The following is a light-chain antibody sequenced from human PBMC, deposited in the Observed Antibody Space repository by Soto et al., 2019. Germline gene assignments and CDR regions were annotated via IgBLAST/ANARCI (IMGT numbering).Light chain of an antibody. CDR2: DAS. Sequence: EAVLTQSPATLSLSPGETATLSCRASHDVDIYVAWYQQKPGQAPRLLIYDASNRATGIPARFSGSGSGTDVTLTISSLEPEDFAVYYCQQRKYWPPLTFGQGTRLE. CDR1: HDVDIY. CDR3: QQRKYWPPLT. V-gene: IGKV3-11*01. J-gene: IGKJ5*01.